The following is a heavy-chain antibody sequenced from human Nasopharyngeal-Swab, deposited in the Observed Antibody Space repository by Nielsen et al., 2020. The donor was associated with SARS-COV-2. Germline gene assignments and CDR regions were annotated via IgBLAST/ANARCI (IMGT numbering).Heavy chain of an antibody. Sequence: GESLKISCAASGLTFSSNSMNWVRQAPGKGLEWVSSISSSGSYIYYADSVKGRFTISRDNAKNSLSLQMNSLRAGDTAVYYCASSICGNGVTCYGYYFDYWGQGTLVTVSS. V-gene: IGHV3-21*01. CDR3: ASSICGNGVTCYGYYFDY. J-gene: IGHJ4*02. D-gene: IGHD2-8*01. CDR2: ISSSGSYI. CDR1: GLTFSSNS.